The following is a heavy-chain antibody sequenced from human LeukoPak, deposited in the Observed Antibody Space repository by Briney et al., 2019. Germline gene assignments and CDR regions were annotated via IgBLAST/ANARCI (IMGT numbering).Heavy chain of an antibody. CDR2: IYYSGST. CDR1: GGSISSYY. J-gene: IGHJ5*02. D-gene: IGHD6-13*01. V-gene: IGHV4-59*12. Sequence: SETLSLTCTVSGGSISSYYWSWIRQPPGKGLEWIGSIYYSGSTYYNPSLKSRVTISVDTSKNQFSLKLSSVTAADTAVYYCASGPIAAAGINWFDPWGQGTLVTVSS. CDR3: ASGPIAAAGINWFDP.